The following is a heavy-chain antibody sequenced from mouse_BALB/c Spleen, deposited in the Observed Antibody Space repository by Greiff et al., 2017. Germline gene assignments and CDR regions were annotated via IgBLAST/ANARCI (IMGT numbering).Heavy chain of an antibody. CDR1: GFTFSDYG. V-gene: IGHV5-15*02. CDR2: ISNLAYSI. D-gene: IGHD1-2*01. J-gene: IGHJ1*01. Sequence: EVQLVESGGGLVQPGGSRKLSCAASGFTFSDYGMAWVRQAPGKGPEWVAFISNLAYSIYYADTVTGRFTISRENAKNTLYLEMSSLRSEDTAMYYCARVTTVTPGWYLDVWGAGTTVTVSS. CDR3: ARVTTVTPGWYLDV.